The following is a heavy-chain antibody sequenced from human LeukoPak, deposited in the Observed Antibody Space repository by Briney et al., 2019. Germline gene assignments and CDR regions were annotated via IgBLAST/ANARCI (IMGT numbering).Heavy chain of an antibody. CDR1: GDSISSYY. CDR2: IYYSGST. J-gene: IGHJ6*02. D-gene: IGHD6-13*01. V-gene: IGHV4-59*01. Sequence: SETLSLTCTVSGDSISSYYWSWIRQPPGKGLEWIGYIYYSGSTNYNPSLKSRVTISVDTSKNQFSLKLRSVTAADTAVYYCARGPGYSTHYYYGMDVWGQGTMVTVSS. CDR3: ARGPGYSTHYYYGMDV.